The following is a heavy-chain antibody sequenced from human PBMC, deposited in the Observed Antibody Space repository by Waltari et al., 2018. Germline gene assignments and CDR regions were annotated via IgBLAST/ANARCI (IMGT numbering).Heavy chain of an antibody. Sequence: QVQLQQWGAGLLKPSETLSLTCAVYGGSFSGYYWSWIRQPPGKGLEWIGEINHRGRTKYKPSLKMRGTISVYTSKNQFALKRSSVTAADTAVYYCASGGYYYDSSGSGQVDYWGQGTLVTVSS. CDR2: INHRGRT. CDR1: GGSFSGYY. D-gene: IGHD3-22*01. J-gene: IGHJ4*02. V-gene: IGHV4-34*01. CDR3: ASGGYYYDSSGSGQVDY.